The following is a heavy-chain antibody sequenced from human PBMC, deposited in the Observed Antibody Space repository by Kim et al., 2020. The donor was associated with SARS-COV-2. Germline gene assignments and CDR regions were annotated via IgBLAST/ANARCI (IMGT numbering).Heavy chain of an antibody. CDR3: SRLNCYDRSGYYEFDS. Sequence: SLKSRVTISVDTSNNQFSLQLSAVTAADTAVYYCSRLNCYDRSGYYEFDSWGQGTLVTVSS. V-gene: IGHV4-39*01. J-gene: IGHJ4*02. D-gene: IGHD3-22*01.